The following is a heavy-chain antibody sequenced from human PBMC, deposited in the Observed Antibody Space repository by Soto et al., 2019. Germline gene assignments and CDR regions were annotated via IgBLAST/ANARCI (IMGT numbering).Heavy chain of an antibody. CDR3: ARLGLTIAVAGTRGWDYFDY. Sequence: GESLKISCKGSGYSFTSYWIGWVRQMPGKGLEWMGIIYPGDSDTRYSPSFQGQVTISADKSISTAYLQWSSLKASDTAMYYCARLGLTIAVAGTRGWDYFDYWGQGTLVTVSS. CDR1: GYSFTSYW. V-gene: IGHV5-51*01. J-gene: IGHJ4*02. CDR2: IYPGDSDT. D-gene: IGHD6-19*01.